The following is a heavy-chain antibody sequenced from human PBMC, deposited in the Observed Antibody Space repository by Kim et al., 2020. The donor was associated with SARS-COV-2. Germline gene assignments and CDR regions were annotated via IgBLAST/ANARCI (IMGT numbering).Heavy chain of an antibody. D-gene: IGHD2-21*02. V-gene: IGHV1-24*01. J-gene: IGHJ4*02. CDR3: ATDFAVVTATTLDY. Sequence: PKKFQGRVTMTEDTSTDTAYMELSSLRSEDTAVYYCATDFAVVTATTLDYWGQGTLVTVSS.